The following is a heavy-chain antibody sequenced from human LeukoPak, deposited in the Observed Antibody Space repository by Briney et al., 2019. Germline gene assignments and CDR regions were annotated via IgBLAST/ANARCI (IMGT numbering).Heavy chain of an antibody. Sequence: PGGSLRLSCAASGFTFSSYEMNWVRQAPGQGLEWVAYISSTGNTVHYAGSVKGRFTISRDNAKNSLYLQMNRLRAGDTAVYYCTKETPQMDVWGKGTTVTVSS. D-gene: IGHD2-15*01. J-gene: IGHJ6*04. CDR3: TKETPQMDV. CDR2: ISSTGNTV. V-gene: IGHV3-48*03. CDR1: GFTFSSYE.